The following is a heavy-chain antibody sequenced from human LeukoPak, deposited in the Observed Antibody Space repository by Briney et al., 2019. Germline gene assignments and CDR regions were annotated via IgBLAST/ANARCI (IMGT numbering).Heavy chain of an antibody. D-gene: IGHD2-2*01. CDR1: GFIFSSYG. J-gene: IGHJ6*03. Sequence: TGGSLRLSCAVSGFIFSSYGKHWVRQAPGNGLEWVAFIRYGGSNKYYADSVKGRFTISRDNSKNTLYLQINSLRAEDTAVYYCAKGCSSTSCPSYYYYYYMDVWGKGTTVTVSS. CDR2: IRYGGSNK. CDR3: AKGCSSTSCPSYYYYYYMDV. V-gene: IGHV3-30*02.